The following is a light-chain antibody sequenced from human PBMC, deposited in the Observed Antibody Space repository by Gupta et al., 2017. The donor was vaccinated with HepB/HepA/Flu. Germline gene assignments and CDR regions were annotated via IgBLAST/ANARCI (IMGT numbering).Light chain of an antibody. CDR2: GAS. CDR3: QQYNTWPLT. V-gene: IGKV3-15*01. Sequence: EIVMTQSPATLSVSPGERATLSCRASQSVSSNLAWYQQKPGQAPRLLIYGASTRATAIPARFSGSGSGTEFTLTITSLQSVDFAVYYCQQYNTWPLTFGGGTKVEIK. CDR1: QSVSSN. J-gene: IGKJ4*01.